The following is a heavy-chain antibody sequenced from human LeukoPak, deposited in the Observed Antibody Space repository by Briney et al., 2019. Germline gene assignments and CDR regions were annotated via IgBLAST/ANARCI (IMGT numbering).Heavy chain of an antibody. CDR3: ARPSPHDPHDAFDI. Sequence: SETLSLTCTVSGGSISSSSYYWGWIRQPPGKGLEWIGSIYYSGSTYYNPSLKSRVTISVDTSKNQFSLKLSSVTAADTAVYYCARPSPHDPHDAFDIWGQGTMVTVSS. V-gene: IGHV4-39*07. CDR2: IYYSGST. J-gene: IGHJ3*02. CDR1: GGSISSSSYY.